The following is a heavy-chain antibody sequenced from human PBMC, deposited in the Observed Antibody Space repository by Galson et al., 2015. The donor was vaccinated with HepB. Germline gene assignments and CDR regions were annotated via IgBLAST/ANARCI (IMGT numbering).Heavy chain of an antibody. CDR1: GFTFSSYG. J-gene: IGHJ6*02. D-gene: IGHD3-22*01. CDR2: IWYDGSNK. CDR3: AREKLFITPGYYYYGMDV. V-gene: IGHV3-33*08. Sequence: SLRLSCAASGFTFSSYGMHWVRQAPGKGLEWVAVIWYDGSNKYYADSVKGRFTISRDNSKNTLYLQMNSLRAEDTAVYYCAREKLFITPGYYYYGMDVWGQGTTVTVSS.